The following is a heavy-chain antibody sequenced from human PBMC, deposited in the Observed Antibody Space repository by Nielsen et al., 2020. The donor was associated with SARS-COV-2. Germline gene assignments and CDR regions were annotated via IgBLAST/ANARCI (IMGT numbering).Heavy chain of an antibody. J-gene: IGHJ4*02. CDR2: IWYDGSNK. CDR3: ARDMDYDSSGWD. V-gene: IGHV3-33*01. D-gene: IGHD3-22*01. Sequence: VRQAPGKGLEWVAVIWYDGSNKYYADSVKGRFTISRDNSKNALYLQMNSLRAEDTALYYCARDMDYDSSGWDWGQGTLVTVSS.